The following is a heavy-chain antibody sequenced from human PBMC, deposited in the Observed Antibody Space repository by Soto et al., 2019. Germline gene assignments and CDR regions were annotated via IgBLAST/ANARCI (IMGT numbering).Heavy chain of an antibody. CDR2: VLQSGSGT. D-gene: IGHD3-10*01. CDR3: VRDYYHVSGSYYDIPLDY. V-gene: IGHV3-23*01. J-gene: IGHJ4*02. Sequence: EVQLLESGGGLVQPGGSLRLSCAASGFTFNNYAMTWVRQAPGKGLEWVSTVLQSGSGTYYADSVRGRFIISRDNSKNTLYLQMNSLRAEDTAVYHCVRDYYHVSGSYYDIPLDYWGQGTLVTVSS. CDR1: GFTFNNYA.